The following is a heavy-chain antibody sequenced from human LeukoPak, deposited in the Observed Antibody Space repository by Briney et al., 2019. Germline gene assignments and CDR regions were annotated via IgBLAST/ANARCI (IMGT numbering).Heavy chain of an antibody. CDR2: IYYSGST. CDR1: GGSISRSSYY. V-gene: IGHV4-39*01. CDR3: ARQDYDSSGYYSLHYFDY. D-gene: IGHD3-22*01. Sequence: SETLSLTCTVSGGSISRSSYYWGWIRQPPGKGLEWIGSIYYSGSTYYNPSFKSRVTISVDTSKNQFSLQLSSVAAADTAVYYCARQDYDSSGYYSLHYFDYWGQGTLVTVSS. J-gene: IGHJ4*02.